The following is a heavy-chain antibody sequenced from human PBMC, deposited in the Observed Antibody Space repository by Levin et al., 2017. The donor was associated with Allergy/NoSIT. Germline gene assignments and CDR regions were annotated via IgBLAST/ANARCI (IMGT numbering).Heavy chain of an antibody. Sequence: PGGSLRLSCAASGFTFSSYSMNWVRQAPGKGLEWVSSISSSSSYIYYADSVKGRFTISRDNAKNSLYLQMNSLRAEDTAVYYCARGPPRGYSSSWHEYYFDYWGQGTLVTVSS. D-gene: IGHD6-13*01. CDR3: ARGPPRGYSSSWHEYYFDY. CDR2: ISSSSSYI. V-gene: IGHV3-21*01. CDR1: GFTFSSYS. J-gene: IGHJ4*02.